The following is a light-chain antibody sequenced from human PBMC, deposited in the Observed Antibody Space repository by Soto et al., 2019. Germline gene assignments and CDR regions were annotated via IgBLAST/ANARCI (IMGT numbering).Light chain of an antibody. CDR2: GTF. J-gene: IGKJ4*01. CDR3: QHYGSSLP. CDR1: ESSSSGH. Sequence: EIVLTQSVGTLSLSPGERATVSCWASESSSSGHLAWFQQRRGQAPRLLIYGTFIRATGLPERFSGSGSGTDFTLTISRLEPEDFAVYFCQHYGSSLPFGGGTRVKI. V-gene: IGKV3-20*01.